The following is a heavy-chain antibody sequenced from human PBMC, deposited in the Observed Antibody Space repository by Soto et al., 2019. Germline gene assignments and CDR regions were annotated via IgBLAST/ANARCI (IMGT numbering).Heavy chain of an antibody. CDR1: GFTFSSYS. D-gene: IGHD1-26*01. J-gene: IGHJ3*02. Sequence: EVQLVESGGGLVKPGGSLRLSCAASGFTFSSYSMNWVRQAPGKGLEWGSSISSSSSYIYYADSVKGRFTISRDNAKKSLDLQMNSLRAEDTAVYYCARDRACGSYSQNAFDIWGQGTMVTVSS. CDR3: ARDRACGSYSQNAFDI. CDR2: ISSSSSYI. V-gene: IGHV3-21*01.